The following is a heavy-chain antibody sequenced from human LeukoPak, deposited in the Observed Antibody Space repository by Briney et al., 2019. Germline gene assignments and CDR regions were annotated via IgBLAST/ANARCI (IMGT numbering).Heavy chain of an antibody. D-gene: IGHD2-2*01. CDR3: ARDPRCSSTSCYGVDYFDY. CDR2: IWYDGSNK. J-gene: IGHJ4*02. V-gene: IGHV3-33*01. CDR1: GFTFSSYG. Sequence: PGRCLRLSCAASGFTFSSYGMHWVRQAPGKGLGWVAVIWYDGSNKYYADSVKGRFTISRDNSKNTLYLQMNSLRAEDTAVYYCARDPRCSSTSCYGVDYFDYWGQGTLVTVSS.